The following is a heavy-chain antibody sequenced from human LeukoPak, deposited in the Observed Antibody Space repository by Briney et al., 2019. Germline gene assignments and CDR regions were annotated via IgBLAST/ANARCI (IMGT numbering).Heavy chain of an antibody. Sequence: GGSLRLSCSASGFTFSSYAMSWVRQTPGKGLEWVSGISGSGGGTYYADSVRGRFTISRDNAKNSLYVQMNSLRAEDTAVYYCARVGGSWSNYYGMDVWGQGTTVTVSS. D-gene: IGHD3-16*01. CDR1: GFTFSSYA. J-gene: IGHJ6*02. CDR3: ARVGGSWSNYYGMDV. CDR2: ISGSGGGT. V-gene: IGHV3-23*01.